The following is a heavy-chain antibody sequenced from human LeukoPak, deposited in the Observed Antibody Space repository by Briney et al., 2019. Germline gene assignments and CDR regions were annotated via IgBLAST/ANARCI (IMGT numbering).Heavy chain of an antibody. D-gene: IGHD3-10*01. CDR1: RGSISGYS. CDR3: ARNPYYYGSEDY. V-gene: IGHV4-59*04. CDR2: IYHSGST. Sequence: PSETLSLTCTVSRGSISGYSWSWIRQSPGGGLEWIGSIYHSGSTYYNPSLKSRVTISVDTSKNQFSLKLSSVTAADTAVYYCARNPYYYGSEDYWGQGTLVTVSS. J-gene: IGHJ4*02.